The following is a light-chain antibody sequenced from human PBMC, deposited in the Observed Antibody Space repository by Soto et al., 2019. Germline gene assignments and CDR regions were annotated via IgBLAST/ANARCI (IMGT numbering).Light chain of an antibody. CDR1: QSVASNY. V-gene: IGKV3-20*01. CDR3: HQYGSSPWT. CDR2: GAS. Sequence: ESVLTQSAGTLSLCPGERATLSCRASQSVASNYLAWYQQKPGQAPRLLIYGASGRATGIPDRFSGSGSGTDFTLTISRLEPEDFAVYYCHQYGSSPWTFGQGTKVEIK. J-gene: IGKJ1*01.